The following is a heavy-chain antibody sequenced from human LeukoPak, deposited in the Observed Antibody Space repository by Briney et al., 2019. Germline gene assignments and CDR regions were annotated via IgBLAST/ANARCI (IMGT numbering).Heavy chain of an antibody. CDR2: IYSGGST. V-gene: IGHV3-53*01. CDR1: GFTLSSNY. Sequence: GGSLRLSCAASGFTLSSNYMSGVRRPPGKGPEWVPVIYSGGSTYSAATVKGRFTISRDNSKNTLYLQMNSLRAEDTAVYYCARDTERRLDDWGQGTPVTVSS. CDR3: ARDTERRLDD. D-gene: IGHD1-1*01. J-gene: IGHJ4*02.